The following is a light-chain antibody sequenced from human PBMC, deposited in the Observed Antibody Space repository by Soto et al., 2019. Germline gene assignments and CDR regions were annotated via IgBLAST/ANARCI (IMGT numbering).Light chain of an antibody. CDR3: QQYDNPAWR. Sequence: DIQMTQSPSSLSASVGDRVTITCQARQDIRKYLNWYQQKPGKAAKLMIYDASNLETGVPSRFSGTLSGTHFTFTTSSLQPEDIATYYCQQYDNPAWRFGQRTKVEIK. V-gene: IGKV1-33*01. J-gene: IGKJ1*01. CDR2: DAS. CDR1: QDIRKY.